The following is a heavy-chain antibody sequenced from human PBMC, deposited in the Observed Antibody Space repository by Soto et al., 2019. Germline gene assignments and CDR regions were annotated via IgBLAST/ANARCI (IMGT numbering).Heavy chain of an antibody. CDR2: ISYSGST. CDR1: GGSISSSRSY. J-gene: IGHJ6*02. CDR3: ARRYSYGSGKYGMDA. V-gene: IGHV4-39*01. D-gene: IGHD3-10*01. Sequence: PSETLSLTCTVSGGSISSSRSYWGWIRQPPGKGLEWIGTISYSGSTYYNPSFNSRVTISVDTSRNQFSLNLSSVTAADTAVYCCARRYSYGSGKYGMDAWGQGTTVTVSS.